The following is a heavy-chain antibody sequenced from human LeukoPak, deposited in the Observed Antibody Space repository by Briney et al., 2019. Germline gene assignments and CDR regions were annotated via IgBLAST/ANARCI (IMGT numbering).Heavy chain of an antibody. CDR1: GFTFSNYA. CDR3: AKVANRGWGDAFDI. V-gene: IGHV3-23*01. CDR2: ISDSGGDT. J-gene: IGHJ3*02. D-gene: IGHD3-10*01. Sequence: PGGSPRLSCAAYGFTFSNYAMSWVRQAPGKGLEWVSAISDSGGDTYHADSVKGRFTISRDNSKNTLYVQMNSLRAEDTAVYYCAKVANRGWGDAFDIWGQGTMVTVSS.